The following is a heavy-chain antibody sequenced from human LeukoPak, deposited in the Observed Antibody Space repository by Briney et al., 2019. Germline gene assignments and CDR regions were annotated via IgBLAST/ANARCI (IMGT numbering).Heavy chain of an antibody. V-gene: IGHV3-23*01. J-gene: IGHJ4*02. Sequence: GGSLRLSCAASGFTFSNYAMSWVRQAPGKGLEWVSAISGSGGSTYYADSVKGRFTISRDNSKNTLYLQMNSLRAEDTAVYYCATRKWAPRSLFGYWGQGTLVTVSS. D-gene: IGHD2-8*01. CDR1: GFTFSNYA. CDR3: ATRKWAPRSLFGY. CDR2: ISGSGGST.